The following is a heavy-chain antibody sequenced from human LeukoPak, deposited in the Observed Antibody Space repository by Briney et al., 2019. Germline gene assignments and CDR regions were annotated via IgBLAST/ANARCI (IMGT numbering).Heavy chain of an antibody. CDR3: AKEGRSLQTY. Sequence: GGSLRLSCAASGFMFSSNWMGWVRLAPGKGLEWVANMKEDGTETYYVDSVKGRFTISRDNAKNSLYLQMNSLRVEDTAVYYCAKEGRSLQTYWGQGTLVTVSS. J-gene: IGHJ4*02. V-gene: IGHV3-7*03. D-gene: IGHD5-24*01. CDR2: MKEDGTET. CDR1: GFMFSSNW.